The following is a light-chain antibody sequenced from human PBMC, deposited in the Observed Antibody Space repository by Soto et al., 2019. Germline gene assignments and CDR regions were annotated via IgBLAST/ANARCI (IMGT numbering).Light chain of an antibody. CDR2: DVS. V-gene: IGLV2-14*03. J-gene: IGLJ2*01. CDR3: SSYTGSSTLVV. CDR1: SSDVGGYGY. Sequence: QSALTQPASVSGSPGQSSTISCTGTSSDVGGYGYVSWYQHHPGKAPKLMIYDVSNRPSGVSDRFSGSKSGNTASLTISGLQAEDEADYYCSSYTGSSTLVVFGGGTKLTVL.